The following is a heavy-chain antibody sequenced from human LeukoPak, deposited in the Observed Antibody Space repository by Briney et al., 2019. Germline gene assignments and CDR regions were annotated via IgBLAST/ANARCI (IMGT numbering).Heavy chain of an antibody. V-gene: IGHV3-21*01. CDR1: GFTFSSYS. Sequence: GGSLRLSCAASGFTFSSYSMNWVRQAPGKGLEWVSSISSSSSYIYYADSVKGRFTISRDNAKNSLYLQMNSLRAEDTAVYYRARDRGPIWRYYGMDVWGQGTTVTVSS. CDR3: ARDRGPIWRYYGMDV. J-gene: IGHJ6*02. CDR2: ISSSSSYI. D-gene: IGHD3-16*01.